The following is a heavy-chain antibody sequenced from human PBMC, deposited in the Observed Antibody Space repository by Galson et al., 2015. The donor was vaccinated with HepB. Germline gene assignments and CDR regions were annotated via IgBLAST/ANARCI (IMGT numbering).Heavy chain of an antibody. Sequence: SLRLSCAASGFTVSSNYMSWVRQAPGKGLEYVSSITSDGINTFYADSVQGRFTISRDNSKNTLYLQLSSLRVEDTAVYYCVKRSLDRWYFDLWGRGSLVTVSS. J-gene: IGHJ2*01. V-gene: IGHV3-64D*06. CDR2: ITSDGINT. CDR1: GFTVSSNY. CDR3: VKRSLDRWYFDL. D-gene: IGHD1-26*01.